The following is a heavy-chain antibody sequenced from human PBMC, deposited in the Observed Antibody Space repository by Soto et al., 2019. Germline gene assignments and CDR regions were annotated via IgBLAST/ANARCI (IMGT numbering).Heavy chain of an antibody. D-gene: IGHD2-2*01. CDR3: AKGNCSSTSCPFDFDY. J-gene: IGHJ4*02. CDR2: ISGSGGST. Sequence: PGGSLRLSCAASGFTFSSYAMSWVRQAPGKGLEWVSAISGSGGSTYYADSVKGRFTISRDNSKNTLYLQMNSLRAEDTAVYYCAKGNCSSTSCPFDFDYWGQGTLVTVS. CDR1: GFTFSSYA. V-gene: IGHV3-23*01.